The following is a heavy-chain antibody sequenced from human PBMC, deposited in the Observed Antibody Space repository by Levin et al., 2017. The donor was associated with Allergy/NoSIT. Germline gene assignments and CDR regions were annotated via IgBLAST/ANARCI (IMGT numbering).Heavy chain of an antibody. CDR1: GYTINSYW. Sequence: ASVKVSCQASGYTINSYWIAWVRQLPGKGLEWMAIIYPDDSDVRYNPSFQGQVIVSADKSIKTAYLQWSSLTPADSGTYYCARWGGLSRERGFDFWGQGTLVTVS. D-gene: IGHD1-1*01. J-gene: IGHJ5*01. V-gene: IGHV5-51*01. CDR3: ARWGGLSRERGFDF. CDR2: IYPDDSDV.